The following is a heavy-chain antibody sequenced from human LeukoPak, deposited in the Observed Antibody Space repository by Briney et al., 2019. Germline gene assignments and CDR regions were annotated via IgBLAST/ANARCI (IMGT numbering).Heavy chain of an antibody. CDR3: ARLISGSYHLYFDD. CDR1: GFTVSSSF. Sequence: GGSLRLSCAASGFTVSSSFLSWVRQAPGKGLEWLSILYSDGARTQYADSAKGRFTISRDNSKNTLYLQMNSLRAEDAALYYCARLISGSYHLYFDDWGLGTLVTVSS. D-gene: IGHD3-10*01. J-gene: IGHJ4*02. CDR2: LYSDGART. V-gene: IGHV3-66*01.